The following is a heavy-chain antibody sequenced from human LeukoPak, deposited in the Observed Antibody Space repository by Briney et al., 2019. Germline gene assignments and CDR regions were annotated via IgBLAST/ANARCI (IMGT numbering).Heavy chain of an antibody. CDR1: GGSIDSYY. V-gene: IGHV4-59*01. CDR3: ARVYQSAEYYFDY. J-gene: IGHJ4*02. CDR2: IYYTGST. D-gene: IGHD2-2*01. Sequence: KPSETLSLTCTVSGGSIDSYYWSWIRQPPGKGLEWIGYIYYTGSTEYPPSLKSRVTISLDTSKNQFSLKLTSVTAADTAVYYCARVYQSAEYYFDYWGQGNLVSVSS.